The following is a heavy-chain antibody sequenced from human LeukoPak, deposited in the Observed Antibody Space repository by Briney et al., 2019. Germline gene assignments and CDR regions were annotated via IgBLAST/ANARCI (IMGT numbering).Heavy chain of an antibody. J-gene: IGHJ6*03. Sequence: SETLSLTCAVYGGSFSGYYWSWIRQPPGKGLEWIGEINHSGSTNYNPSLKSRVTISVDTSKNRFSLKLSSVTAADTAVYYCARALGYCSSTSCGDYYMDVWGKGTTVTVSS. D-gene: IGHD2-2*01. CDR3: ARALGYCSSTSCGDYYMDV. V-gene: IGHV4-34*01. CDR1: GGSFSGYY. CDR2: INHSGST.